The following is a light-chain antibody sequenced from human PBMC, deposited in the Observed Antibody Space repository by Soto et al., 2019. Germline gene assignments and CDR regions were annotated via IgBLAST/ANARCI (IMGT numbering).Light chain of an antibody. V-gene: IGLV1-40*01. J-gene: IGLJ3*02. CDR1: SSNIGAGYD. CDR3: QSYDSSLSGWV. CDR2: GNS. Sequence: QSVLTQPPSVSGAPGQRVTISCTGSSSNIGAGYDVKLYQQLPGTAPKLLIHGNSNRPSGVPDRFSGSKSGTSASLAITGLQAEDEADYYCQSYDSSLSGWVFGGGTKLTVL.